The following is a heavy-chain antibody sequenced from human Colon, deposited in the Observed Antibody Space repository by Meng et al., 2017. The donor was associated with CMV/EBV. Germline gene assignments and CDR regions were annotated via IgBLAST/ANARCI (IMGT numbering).Heavy chain of an antibody. CDR2: IGGSGGST. D-gene: IGHD3-3*01. CDR3: AKDGRYYDFWSGYYNGMDV. Sequence: GSLRLSCAASGFTFSSYAMSWVRQAPGKGLEWVSAIGGSGGSTYYADSVKGRFTISRDNSKNTLYLQMNSLRAEDTAVYYCAKDGRYYDFWSGYYNGMDVWGQGTTVTVSS. V-gene: IGHV3-23*01. J-gene: IGHJ6*02. CDR1: GFTFSSYA.